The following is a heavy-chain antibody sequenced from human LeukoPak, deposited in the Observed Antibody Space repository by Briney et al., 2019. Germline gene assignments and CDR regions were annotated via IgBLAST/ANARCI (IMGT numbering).Heavy chain of an antibody. CDR3: ARAVSGGYSGYYYYYYMDV. CDR1: GGTFSSYA. D-gene: IGHD3-10*01. V-gene: IGHV1-69*01. J-gene: IGHJ6*03. Sequence: SVKVSCKASGGTFSSYAISWVRQAPGQGLEWMGGIIPIFGTANYAQKFQGRVTITADESTSTAYMELSSLRSEDTAVYYCARAVSGGYSGYYYYYYMDVWGKGTTVTVSS. CDR2: IIPIFGTA.